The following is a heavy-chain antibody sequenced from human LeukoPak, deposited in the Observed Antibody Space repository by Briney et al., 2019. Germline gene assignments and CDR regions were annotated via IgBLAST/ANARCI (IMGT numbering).Heavy chain of an antibody. V-gene: IGHV3-7*01. CDR2: IKQDGSAR. CDR1: GFTFSNYW. J-gene: IGHJ6*02. Sequence: PGGSLRLSCAASGFTFSNYWMHWVRQAPGKGLEWVANIKQDGSARYYVDSVRGRFTISRDNAKNSLYLQVSSLRAEDTALYYCVRAMDVWGQGTTDTVSS. CDR3: VRAMDV.